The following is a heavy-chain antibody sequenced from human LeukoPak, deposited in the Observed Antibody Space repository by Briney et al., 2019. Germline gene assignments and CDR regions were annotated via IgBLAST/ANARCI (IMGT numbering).Heavy chain of an antibody. V-gene: IGHV3-23*01. D-gene: IGHD5-24*01. CDR3: AKGATEYGFDY. J-gene: IGHJ4*02. CDR1: GFTFNSYA. Sequence: PGGSLRLSCAASGFTFNSYAMIWVRQAPGKGLEWVSGISGSGGDTHYAESVKGRFTISRDNSKNTLYLQMNSLRAEDTAVYYCAKGATEYGFDYWGQGTLVTVSS. CDR2: ISGSGGDT.